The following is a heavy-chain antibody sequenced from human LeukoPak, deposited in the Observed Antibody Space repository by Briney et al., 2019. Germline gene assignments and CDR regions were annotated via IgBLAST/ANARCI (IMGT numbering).Heavy chain of an antibody. CDR3: AREGAVADPWLLDYFDY. Sequence: GASVKVSCKASGYTFTSYGISWVRQAPGQGLEWMGWISAYNGNTNYAQKLQGRVTMTTDTSTSTAYVELRSLRSDDTAVYYCAREGAVADPWLLDYFDYWGQGTLVTVSS. CDR1: GYTFTSYG. D-gene: IGHD6-19*01. V-gene: IGHV1-18*01. CDR2: ISAYNGNT. J-gene: IGHJ4*02.